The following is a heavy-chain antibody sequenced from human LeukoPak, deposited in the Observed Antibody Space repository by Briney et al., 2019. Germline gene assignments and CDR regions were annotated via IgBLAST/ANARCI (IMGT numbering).Heavy chain of an antibody. D-gene: IGHD4-23*01. Sequence: GGSLRPSCAASGFTFSSYAMHWVRQAPGKGLEWVAVISYDASNKYYTDSVKGRFTISRDNSKNMLYLQMDSLRVEGTAVYHCAREEYGGVYFDYWGQGTLVTVSS. J-gene: IGHJ4*02. CDR1: GFTFSSYA. CDR3: AREEYGGVYFDY. CDR2: ISYDASNK. V-gene: IGHV3-30-3*01.